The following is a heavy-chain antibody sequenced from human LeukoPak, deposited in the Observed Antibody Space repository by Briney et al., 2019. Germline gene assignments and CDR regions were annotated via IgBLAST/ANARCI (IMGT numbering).Heavy chain of an antibody. CDR2: ISNSGGST. CDR3: ARDLGYSSGPNY. V-gene: IGHV3-23*01. D-gene: IGHD6-19*01. CDR1: GFTFSSYG. Sequence: GGTLRLSCAASGFTFSSYGMSWVRQAPGKGLEWVSSISNSGGSTYHADSVKGRFTISRDNSKNTLYLQMNSLRAEDTAVYYCARDLGYSSGPNYWGQGTRVTVSS. J-gene: IGHJ4*02.